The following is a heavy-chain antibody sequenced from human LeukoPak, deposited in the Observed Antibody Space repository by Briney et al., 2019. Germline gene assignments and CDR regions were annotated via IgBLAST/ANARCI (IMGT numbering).Heavy chain of an antibody. V-gene: IGHV4-59*08. Sequence: PSETLSLTCTVSGGSISSYYWSWIRQPPGKGLEWIGYIYYSGSTNYNPSLKNRVTISVDTSKNQFSLNLSSVTAADTAVYYCARSRSIDYGDYGWFVYWGQGTLVTVS. CDR3: ARSRSIDYGDYGWFVY. CDR2: IYYSGST. CDR1: GGSISSYY. J-gene: IGHJ4*02. D-gene: IGHD4-17*01.